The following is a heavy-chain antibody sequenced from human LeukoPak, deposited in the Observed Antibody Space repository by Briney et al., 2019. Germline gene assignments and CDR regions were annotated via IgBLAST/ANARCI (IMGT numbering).Heavy chain of an antibody. Sequence: GGSLRLTCAASGFTFSSYAMSWVRQAPGKGLEWVSAISGSGGSTYYADSVKGRFTISRDNSKNTLYLQMNSLRAEDTAVYYCAKSEFSSSSRIFDYWGQGTLVTVSS. CDR1: GFTFSSYA. J-gene: IGHJ4*02. CDR3: AKSEFSSSSRIFDY. D-gene: IGHD6-6*01. CDR2: ISGSGGST. V-gene: IGHV3-23*01.